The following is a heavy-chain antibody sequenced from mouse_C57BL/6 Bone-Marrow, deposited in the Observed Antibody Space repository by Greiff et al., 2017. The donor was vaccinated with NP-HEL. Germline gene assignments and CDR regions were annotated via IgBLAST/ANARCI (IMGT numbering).Heavy chain of an antibody. V-gene: IGHV1-59*01. CDR3: APIYYDYGGDWYFDV. CDR2: IDPSDSYT. CDR1: GYTFTSYW. Sequence: QVQLKQSGAELVRPGTSVKLSCKASGYTFTSYWMHWVKQRPGQGLEWIGVIDPSDSYTNYNQKFKGKATLTVDTSSSTAYMQLSSLTSEDSAVYYCAPIYYDYGGDWYFDVWGTGTTVTVSS. D-gene: IGHD2-4*01. J-gene: IGHJ1*03.